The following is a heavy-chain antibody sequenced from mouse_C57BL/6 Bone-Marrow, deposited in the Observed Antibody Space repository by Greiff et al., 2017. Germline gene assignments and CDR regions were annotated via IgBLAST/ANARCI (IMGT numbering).Heavy chain of an antibody. Sequence: VQLQQSGPELVKPGASVKLSCKASGYTFTSYDINWVKQRPGQGLEWIGRIYPRDGSTKYNEKFKGKATLTVDTSSSTAYMELHSLTSEDSAVYVCARRGDWDWYFDVWGTGTTVTVSS. J-gene: IGHJ1*03. CDR2: IYPRDGST. D-gene: IGHD4-1*01. CDR3: ARRGDWDWYFDV. CDR1: GYTFTSYD. V-gene: IGHV1-85*01.